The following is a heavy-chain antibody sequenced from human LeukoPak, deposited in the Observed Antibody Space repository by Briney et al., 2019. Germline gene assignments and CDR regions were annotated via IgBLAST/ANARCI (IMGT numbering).Heavy chain of an antibody. D-gene: IGHD5-18*01. Sequence: GGSLRLSCAASGFTFSSYAMGWVRQAPGKGLEWVSVISGSGENTYYADSVKGRFTFSRDNSKNTLYLQMNSLRAEDTAVYYCAKDGGIQLWSALYYYYGMDVWGQGTTVTVSS. CDR3: AKDGGIQLWSALYYYYGMDV. V-gene: IGHV3-23*01. CDR2: ISGSGENT. CDR1: GFTFSSYA. J-gene: IGHJ6*02.